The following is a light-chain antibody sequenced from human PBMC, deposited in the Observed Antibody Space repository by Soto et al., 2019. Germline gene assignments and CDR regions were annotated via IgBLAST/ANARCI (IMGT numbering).Light chain of an antibody. V-gene: IGKV1-9*01. CDR1: QGISSY. Sequence: IQLTQSPSSLPASVGDRVTITCRASQGISSYLAWYQQKPGKAPKLLIYAASTLQSGVPSRFSGSGSGTDFTLTISSLQPEDFATYCCQHYGGMWTFGQGTKVDIK. CDR3: QHYGGMWT. J-gene: IGKJ1*01. CDR2: AAS.